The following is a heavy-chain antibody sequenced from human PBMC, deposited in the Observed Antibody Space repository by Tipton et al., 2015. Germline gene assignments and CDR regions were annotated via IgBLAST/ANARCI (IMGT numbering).Heavy chain of an antibody. CDR2: ISADAGST. V-gene: IGHV3-23*01. D-gene: IGHD5-24*01. Sequence: SLRLSCAASGFSFRNCDMSWVRQAPGKGLEWVSFISADAGSTNYADSVEGRFTVSRDNSKNTLYLQMNSLRAEDTAVYYCAKDRGERWLQLRKGLDYWGQGTLVTVSS. J-gene: IGHJ4*02. CDR1: GFSFRNCD. CDR3: AKDRGERWLQLRKGLDY.